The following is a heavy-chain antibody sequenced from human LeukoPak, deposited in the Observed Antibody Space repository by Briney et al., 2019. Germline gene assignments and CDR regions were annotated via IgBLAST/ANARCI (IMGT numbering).Heavy chain of an antibody. CDR3: AREIEMATIDY. CDR1: GGSISSYY. V-gene: IGHV4-59*01. J-gene: IGHJ4*02. CDR2: IYYSGST. Sequence: SETLSLTCTVSGGSISSYYWSWIRQPPGKGLEWIGYIYYSGSTNYNPSLKSRVTVSVDTSKNQFSLKLSSVIAADTAVYYCAREIEMATIDYWGQGTLVTVSS. D-gene: IGHD5-24*01.